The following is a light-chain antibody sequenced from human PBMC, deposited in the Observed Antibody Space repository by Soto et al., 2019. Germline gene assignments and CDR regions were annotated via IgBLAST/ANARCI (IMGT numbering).Light chain of an antibody. CDR3: QHYNSYSEA. Sequence: DIQMNPSPSTLSAPVGDPVTVTCLASQSVSGWLAWYQQKPGEAPKLLIYDASALPRGVPSRFSGSGSGTKFTLTISSLQPDDFATYYCQHYNSYSEAFGQGTKVDIK. V-gene: IGKV1-5*01. CDR1: QSVSGW. CDR2: DAS. J-gene: IGKJ1*01.